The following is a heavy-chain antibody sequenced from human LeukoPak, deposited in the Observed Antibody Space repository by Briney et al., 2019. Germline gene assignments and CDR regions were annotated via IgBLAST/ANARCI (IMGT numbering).Heavy chain of an antibody. V-gene: IGHV4-59*01. Sequence: SETLSLTCTVSGGSISSYYWSWIRQPPGKGLEWIGYIYYSGSTNYNPSLKSRLTISIDTSKNQFSLKLSSVTAADTAVYYCARERGDFVIDYWGQGTLVTVSS. CDR3: ARERGDFVIDY. CDR1: GGSISSYY. D-gene: IGHD4-17*01. J-gene: IGHJ4*02. CDR2: IYYSGST.